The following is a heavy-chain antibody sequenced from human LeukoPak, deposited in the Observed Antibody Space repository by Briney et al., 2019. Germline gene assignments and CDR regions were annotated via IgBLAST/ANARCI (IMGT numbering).Heavy chain of an antibody. CDR3: ARGLLGVSSGYYYFDY. D-gene: IGHD3-22*01. V-gene: IGHV4-59*01. J-gene: IGHJ4*02. Sequence: PSETLSLTCTVSGGSISSYYWSWIRQPPGKGLEWIAYIDYSGSTNYNPSLKSRVTISVDTSKNQFSLKLSSVTAADTAVYYCARGLLGVSSGYYYFDYWGQGTLVTVSS. CDR1: GGSISSYY. CDR2: IDYSGST.